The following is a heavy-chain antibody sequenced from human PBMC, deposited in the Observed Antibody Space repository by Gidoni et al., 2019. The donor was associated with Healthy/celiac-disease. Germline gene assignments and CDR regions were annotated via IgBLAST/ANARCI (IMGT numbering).Heavy chain of an antibody. CDR1: GYSFSGYW. CDR2: IDPSDSYT. D-gene: IGHD1-26*01. Sequence: DVQLVQSGAEVKKPGESRRIPRQGHGYSFSGYWISWASQMPGKGLEWMGRIDPSDSYTNYRPSLQGHVTISADKSSSTAYLQWSSMKASDTAMYYCARPRSGSYYAPQPFDYWGQGTLVTVSS. CDR3: ARPRSGSYYAPQPFDY. V-gene: IGHV5-10-1*03. J-gene: IGHJ4*02.